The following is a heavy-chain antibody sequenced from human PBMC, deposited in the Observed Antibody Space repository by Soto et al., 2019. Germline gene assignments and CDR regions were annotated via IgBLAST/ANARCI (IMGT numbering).Heavy chain of an antibody. D-gene: IGHD3-22*01. CDR1: GFTFSSYA. J-gene: IGHJ4*02. Sequence: QVQLVESGGGVVQPGRSLRLSCAASGFTFSSYAMHWVRQAPGKGLEWVAVISYDGSNKYYADSVKGRFTISRDNSKNTLYLQMNSLRAEDTAVYYCARAVKDSSGYLVSYFDYWGQGTLVTVSS. CDR2: ISYDGSNK. V-gene: IGHV3-30-3*01. CDR3: ARAVKDSSGYLVSYFDY.